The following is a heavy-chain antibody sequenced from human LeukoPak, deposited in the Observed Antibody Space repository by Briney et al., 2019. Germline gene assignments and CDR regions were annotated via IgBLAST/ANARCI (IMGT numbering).Heavy chain of an antibody. Sequence: ASVKVSCKASGYTFTSYYMHWVRQAPGQGLEWMGIINPSGGSTSYAQKFQGRVTMTRDTSTSTVYMELSSLRSEDTAVYYCATGNGFEDYDFWRTYFDFWGQGTLVTVSS. CDR1: GYTFTSYY. J-gene: IGHJ4*02. D-gene: IGHD3/OR15-3a*01. CDR2: INPSGGST. V-gene: IGHV1-46*01. CDR3: ATGNGFEDYDFWRTYFDF.